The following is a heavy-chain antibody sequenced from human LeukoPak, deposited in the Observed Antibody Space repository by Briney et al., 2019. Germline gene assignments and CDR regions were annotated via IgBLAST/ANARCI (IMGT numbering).Heavy chain of an antibody. D-gene: IGHD2-15*01. CDR2: VKPDGSDK. CDR3: ARKRYCSGGSCYSNYYYYYYMDV. Sequence: QPGGSLRLSCVASGFTFSTYWMSWVRQAPGKGLEWVANVKPDGSDKYYVDSVKGRFTISRDNAKNSLYLQMNSLRAEDTAVYYCARKRYCSGGSCYSNYYYYYYMDVWGKGTTVTVSS. CDR1: GFTFSTYW. J-gene: IGHJ6*03. V-gene: IGHV3-7*01.